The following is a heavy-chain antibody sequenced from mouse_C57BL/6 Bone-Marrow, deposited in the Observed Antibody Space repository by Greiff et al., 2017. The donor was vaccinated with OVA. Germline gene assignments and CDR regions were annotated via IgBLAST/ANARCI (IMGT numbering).Heavy chain of an antibody. CDR3: TTIYYYGSSQWYFDV. CDR1: GFNIKDDY. D-gene: IGHD1-1*01. Sequence: VHVKQSGAELVRPGASVKLSCTASGFNIKDDYLHWVKQRPEQGLEWIGWIDPENGDTEYASKFQGKATITEDTSSNTAYLQLSSLTSEDTAFYYCTTIYYYGSSQWYFDVWGTGTTVTVSS. V-gene: IGHV14-4*01. J-gene: IGHJ1*03. CDR2: IDPENGDT.